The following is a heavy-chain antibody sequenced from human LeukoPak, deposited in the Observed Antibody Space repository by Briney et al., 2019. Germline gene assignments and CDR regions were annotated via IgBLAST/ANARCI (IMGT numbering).Heavy chain of an antibody. D-gene: IGHD5-18*01. CDR1: GGTFSSYA. CDR2: IIPILGIA. Sequence: GASVKVSCKASGGTFSSYAISWVRQAPGPGLEWMGRIIPILGIANYAQKFQGRVTITADKSTSTAYMELSSLRSEDTAVYYCARGALRGYSYGYPIDYWGQGTLVTVSS. V-gene: IGHV1-69*04. CDR3: ARGALRGYSYGYPIDY. J-gene: IGHJ4*02.